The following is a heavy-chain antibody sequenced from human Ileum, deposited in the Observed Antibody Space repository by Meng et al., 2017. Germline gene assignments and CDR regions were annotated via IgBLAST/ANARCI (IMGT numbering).Heavy chain of an antibody. CDR2: IHPSGST. J-gene: IGHJ4*02. Sequence: QVHLPHWGPGLLSPSETLSLPVAVDAGSFSTSYLTWIRQSPGKGLEWIGEIHPSGSTYYSPSLQSRVTITLDTSKNQFSLTLNSVTAADTAVYYCARGDDWAKSGNFWGQGTLVTVSS. D-gene: IGHD3-9*01. CDR1: AGSFSTSY. CDR3: ARGDDWAKSGNF. V-gene: IGHV4-34*01.